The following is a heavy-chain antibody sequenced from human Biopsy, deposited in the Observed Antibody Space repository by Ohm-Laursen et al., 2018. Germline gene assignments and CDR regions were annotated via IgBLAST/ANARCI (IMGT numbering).Heavy chain of an antibody. Sequence: PTQTLTLTCTVSSGSIRTGDYCWTWIRQPPGKALEWLARIDWDDAKFYSASLKSRLTISKGTSGNHVVLTLSDVDPVDTGTYYCARIPIPIFSAALVYRHRRHLQGLDVWGQGTTVIVSS. J-gene: IGHJ6*02. V-gene: IGHV2-70*16. D-gene: IGHD2-21*01. CDR3: ARIPIPIFSAALVYRHRRHLQGLDV. CDR1: SGSIRTGDYC. CDR2: IDWDDAK.